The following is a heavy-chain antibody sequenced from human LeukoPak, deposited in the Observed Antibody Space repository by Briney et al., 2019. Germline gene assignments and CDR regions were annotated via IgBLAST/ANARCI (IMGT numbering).Heavy chain of an antibody. Sequence: GGSLRLSCAASGFTFSNYFMHWVRQAPGKGLVWVSRINSDGTTTMYADSVKGRLTISRDNAKNTLYLQMNSLRDEDTAVYYCARRVGATRWFDPWGQGTLVAVSS. D-gene: IGHD2-15*01. J-gene: IGHJ5*02. CDR3: ARRVGATRWFDP. CDR1: GFTFSNYF. V-gene: IGHV3-74*03. CDR2: INSDGTTT.